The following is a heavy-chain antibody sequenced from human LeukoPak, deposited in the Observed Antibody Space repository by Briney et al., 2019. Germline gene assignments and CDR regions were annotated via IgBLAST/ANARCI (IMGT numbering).Heavy chain of an antibody. D-gene: IGHD5-24*01. Sequence: GESLTLSCKGSGYSFTTYWIGWVRQMPGKGLEWMGIIYPDDSDTTYSPSFQGQVTISADTSTNTAYLQWSSLKASDTAIYYCARQHMATFDYWGQGTLVTVSS. J-gene: IGHJ4*02. CDR3: ARQHMATFDY. V-gene: IGHV5-51*01. CDR1: GYSFTTYW. CDR2: IYPDDSDT.